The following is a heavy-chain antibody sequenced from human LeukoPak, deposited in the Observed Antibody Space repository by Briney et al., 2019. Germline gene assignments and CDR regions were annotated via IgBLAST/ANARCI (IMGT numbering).Heavy chain of an antibody. J-gene: IGHJ4*02. D-gene: IGHD1-1*01. V-gene: IGHV3-21*01. CDR2: ISSSSSYI. CDR3: ARDTPGTFDY. Sequence: KPGGSLRLSCVASGFSFSTYWMSWVRQAPGKGLEWVSSISSSSSYIYYADSVKGRFTISRDNAKNSLYLQMNSLRAEDTAVYYCARDTPGTFDYWGQGTLVTVSS. CDR1: GFSFSTYW.